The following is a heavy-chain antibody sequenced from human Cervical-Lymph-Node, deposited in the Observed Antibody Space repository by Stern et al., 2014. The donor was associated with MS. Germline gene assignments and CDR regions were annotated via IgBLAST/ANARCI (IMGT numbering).Heavy chain of an antibody. CDR2: TSNDGSSN. J-gene: IGHJ4*02. CDR1: GFNFNTYA. V-gene: IGHV3-30*01. CDR3: TRALDY. Sequence: VQLVESGGGVVQPGKSLRLSCAASGFNFNTYAMHWVRQAPGKGLEWVAATSNDGSSNYYADPVKGRFPISRDNSMTTLYLQMNSLTGGDTAVYYCTRALDYWGQGALVIVSS.